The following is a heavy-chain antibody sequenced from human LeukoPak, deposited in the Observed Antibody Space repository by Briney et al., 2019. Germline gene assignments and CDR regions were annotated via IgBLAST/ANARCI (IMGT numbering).Heavy chain of an antibody. J-gene: IGHJ6*02. CDR2: IYSGGST. CDR3: ARVASTSPYFYGMGV. Sequence: GGSLRLSCAASGFTFSSYAMHWVRQAPGKGLEWVSVIYSGGSTYYADSVKGRFTISRDKSKNTVYLQMNSLSAEDTAIYYCARVASTSPYFYGMGVWGQGTTVTVSS. CDR1: GFTFSSYA. V-gene: IGHV3-53*01.